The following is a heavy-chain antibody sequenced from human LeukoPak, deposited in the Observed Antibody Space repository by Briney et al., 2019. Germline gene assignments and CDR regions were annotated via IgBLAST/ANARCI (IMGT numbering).Heavy chain of an antibody. Sequence: GASVKVSCKASGYTFTSYGISWVRQAPGQGLEWMGWISAYNGNTNYAQKLQGRVTMTTDTSTSTAYMELRSLKSDDTAVYYCATYSSGWNPLFYWGQGTLVTVSS. J-gene: IGHJ4*02. CDR1: GYTFTSYG. V-gene: IGHV1-18*01. D-gene: IGHD6-19*01. CDR2: ISAYNGNT. CDR3: ATYSSGWNPLFY.